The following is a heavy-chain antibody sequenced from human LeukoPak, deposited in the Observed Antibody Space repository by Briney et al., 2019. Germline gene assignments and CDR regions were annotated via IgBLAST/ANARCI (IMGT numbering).Heavy chain of an antibody. CDR3: TRDIRFRRFGGESPYWDY. CDR2: IRSKAYGGTT. D-gene: IGHD3-10*01. CDR1: GFTFGDYA. J-gene: IGHJ4*02. V-gene: IGHV3-49*03. Sequence: PGGSLRLSCTASGFTFGDYAMSWFRQAPGKGLEWVGFIRSKAYGGTTEYAASVKGRFTISRDDSKSIAYLQMNSLKTEDTAVYYCTRDIRFRRFGGESPYWDYWGQGTLVTVSS.